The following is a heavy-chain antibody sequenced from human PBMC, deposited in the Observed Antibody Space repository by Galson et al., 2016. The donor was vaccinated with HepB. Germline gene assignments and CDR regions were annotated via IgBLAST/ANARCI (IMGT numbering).Heavy chain of an antibody. J-gene: IGHJ4*02. CDR2: IFYTGSS. CDR1: GGSISGYY. D-gene: IGHD3-3*02. Sequence: SETLSLTCTVSGGSISGYYWSWIRQSPGKGLEWIGYIFYTGSSNYNPSLKSRVTISVDTSKNQFSLKLTSLTAADTAVYHCARADMFGYLDYWGQGTLVAVSS. CDR3: ARADMFGYLDY. V-gene: IGHV4-59*01.